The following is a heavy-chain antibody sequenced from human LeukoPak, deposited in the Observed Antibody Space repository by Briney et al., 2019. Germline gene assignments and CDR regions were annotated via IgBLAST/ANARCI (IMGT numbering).Heavy chain of an antibody. CDR3: ARVGLYCSSTSCSDPLVDY. Sequence: SETLSLTCAVSGGSISSYYWSWIRQPPGKGLEWIGYIYYSGSTNYNPSLKSRVTISVDTSKNQFSLKLSSVTAADTAVYYCARVGLYCSSTSCSDPLVDYWGQGTLVTVSS. D-gene: IGHD2-2*01. V-gene: IGHV4-59*01. CDR2: IYYSGST. CDR1: GGSISSYY. J-gene: IGHJ4*02.